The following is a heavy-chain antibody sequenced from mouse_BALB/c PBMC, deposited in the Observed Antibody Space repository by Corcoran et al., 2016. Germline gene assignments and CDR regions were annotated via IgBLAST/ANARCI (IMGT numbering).Heavy chain of an antibody. CDR3: ANWDWYFDV. J-gene: IGHJ1*01. D-gene: IGHD4-1*01. Sequence: EVQLQQSGAELVKPGASVKLACTASGFNIKDTDMHWVKQRPEQGLEWIGRIDPANGNTKYDPKFQGKATITAYTSSNTAYLQLSSLTSEDTAVYYCANWDWYFDVWGAGTTVTVSS. CDR2: IDPANGNT. CDR1: GFNIKDTD. V-gene: IGHV14-3*02.